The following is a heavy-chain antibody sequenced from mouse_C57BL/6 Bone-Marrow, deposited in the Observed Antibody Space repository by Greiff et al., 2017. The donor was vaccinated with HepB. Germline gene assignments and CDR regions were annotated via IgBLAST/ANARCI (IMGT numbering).Heavy chain of an antibody. D-gene: IGHD1-1*01. CDR1: GYAFSSSW. J-gene: IGHJ2*01. CDR3: AITTVVADY. CDR2: IYPGDGDT. Sequence: VMLVESGPELVKPGASVKISCKASGYAFSSSWMNWVKQRPGKGLEWIGRIYPGDGDTNYNGKFKGKATLTADKSSSTAYMQLSSLTSEDSAVYFCAITTVVADYWGQGTTLTVSS. V-gene: IGHV1-82*01.